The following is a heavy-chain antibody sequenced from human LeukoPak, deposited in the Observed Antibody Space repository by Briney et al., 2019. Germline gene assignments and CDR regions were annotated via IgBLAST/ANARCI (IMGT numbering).Heavy chain of an antibody. CDR3: ARRVHGYWFFYY. CDR1: GYSFTNYW. CDR2: IYPGDSDI. Sequence: REALKISCKGSGYSFTNYWIGWVRHMPGKGLEWMGIIYPGDSDIRYNPSSQGRVITSAAESIKTSYLLCSSLKASDTTMYYYARRVHGYWFFYYWGQGNLVTVPP. V-gene: IGHV5-51*01. J-gene: IGHJ4*02. D-gene: IGHD2-8*02.